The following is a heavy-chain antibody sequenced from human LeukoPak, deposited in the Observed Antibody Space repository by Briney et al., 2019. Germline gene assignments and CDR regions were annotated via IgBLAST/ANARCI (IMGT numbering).Heavy chain of an antibody. CDR1: GGSISSSSYY. CDR3: AKDKNLLHRDPCGFDL. CDR2: IHSSGNT. J-gene: IGHJ3*01. V-gene: IGHV4-39*07. D-gene: IGHD2-15*01. Sequence: SETLSLTCTVSGGSISSSSYYWGWIRQPPGKGLEWVGSIHSSGNTYYNPSLKSRVTISIDTSKNQFSLKLRSVTAADTAVYYCAKDKNLLHRDPCGFDLWGQGTMLKVSS.